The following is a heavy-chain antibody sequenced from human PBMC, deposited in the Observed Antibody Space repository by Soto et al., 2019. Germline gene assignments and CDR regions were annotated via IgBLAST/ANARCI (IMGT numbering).Heavy chain of an antibody. Sequence: EVQLVESGGGLVQPGGSLRLSCAASGFKFSDYSMNWVRQAPGKGLEWVSYISRSNSTTYYAASVRGRFTISRDNAKNVLFLLLNSLSAEDTAVYYCARDTNHYDWLDYWGQGTLVTVSS. CDR2: ISRSNSTT. V-gene: IGHV3-48*04. CDR3: ARDTNHYDWLDY. J-gene: IGHJ4*02. CDR1: GFKFSDYS. D-gene: IGHD5-12*01.